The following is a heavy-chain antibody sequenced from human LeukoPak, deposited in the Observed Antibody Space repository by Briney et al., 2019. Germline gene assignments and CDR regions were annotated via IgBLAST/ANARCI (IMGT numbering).Heavy chain of an antibody. CDR3: ARGGYGSGISDY. CDR1: GGTFSSYA. J-gene: IGHJ4*02. Sequence: ASVKVSCKASGGTFSSYAISWVRQAPGQGLEWMGGIIPIFGTANYAQKFQGRVTITADKSTSTAYMELSSLRSEDTAVYYCARGGYGSGISDYWGQGTLVTVSS. CDR2: IIPIFGTA. V-gene: IGHV1-69*06. D-gene: IGHD3-10*01.